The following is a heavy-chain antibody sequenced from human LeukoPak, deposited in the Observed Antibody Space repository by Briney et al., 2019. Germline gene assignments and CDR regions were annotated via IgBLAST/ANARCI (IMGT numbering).Heavy chain of an antibody. CDR2: ISYDGSNK. Sequence: GGSLRLSCAASGFTFSSYAMHWVRQAPGKGLEWVAVISYDGSNKYYADSVKGRFTISRDNSKNTLYLQMNSLRAEDTAVYYCANVFLEGYSSGWYEGYWGQGTLVTVSS. CDR1: GFTFSSYA. J-gene: IGHJ4*02. V-gene: IGHV3-30-3*01. D-gene: IGHD6-19*01. CDR3: ANVFLEGYSSGWYEGY.